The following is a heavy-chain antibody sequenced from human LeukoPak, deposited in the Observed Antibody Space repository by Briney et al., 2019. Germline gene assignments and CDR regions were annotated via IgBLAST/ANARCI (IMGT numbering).Heavy chain of an antibody. CDR1: GDSISSGSYY. Sequence: SETLSLTCTVSGDSISSGSYYWSWIRQPAGEGLEWIGRIYSSGRTHYSPSLKSRVTISVDTSRNQFSLRLSSVTAADTAVYYCARRRGYSYGWQIGYWGQGTLVTVSS. CDR3: ARRRGYSYGWQIGY. V-gene: IGHV4-61*02. D-gene: IGHD5-18*01. CDR2: IYSSGRT. J-gene: IGHJ4*02.